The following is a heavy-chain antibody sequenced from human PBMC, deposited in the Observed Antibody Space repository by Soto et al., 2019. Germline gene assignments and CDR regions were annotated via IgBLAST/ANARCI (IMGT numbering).Heavy chain of an antibody. D-gene: IGHD2-15*01. CDR2: IYSGGNT. CDR3: ARSVGRRGMDV. J-gene: IGHJ6*02. Sequence: EVQLMESGGNLVQPGGSLRLSCAASGVTVSTNYMSWVRQAPGKGLEWVSVIYSGGNTYYADSVKGSFTISRDNSKNTLYLQMNSLRAEDTAVYYCARSVGRRGMDVWGQGTTVTVSS. V-gene: IGHV3-66*01. CDR1: GVTVSTNY.